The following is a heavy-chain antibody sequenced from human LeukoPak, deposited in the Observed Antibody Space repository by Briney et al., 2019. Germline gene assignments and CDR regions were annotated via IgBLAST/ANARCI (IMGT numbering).Heavy chain of an antibody. Sequence: SETLSLTCAVYGGSFSGYYWSWIRQPPGKGLEWIGEINHSGSTNYNPSLKSRVTISVDTSKNQFSLKLSSVTAADTAVYYCARRRVRIHGVDYWGQGTLVTVSS. V-gene: IGHV4-34*01. CDR2: INHSGST. D-gene: IGHD1-14*01. CDR3: ARRRVRIHGVDY. CDR1: GGSFSGYY. J-gene: IGHJ4*02.